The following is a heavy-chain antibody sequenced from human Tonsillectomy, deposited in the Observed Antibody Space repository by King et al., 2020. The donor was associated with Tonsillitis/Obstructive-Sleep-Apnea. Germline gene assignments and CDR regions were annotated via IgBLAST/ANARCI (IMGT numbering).Heavy chain of an antibody. J-gene: IGHJ6*03. CDR1: GGSISSSSYN. D-gene: IGHD6-19*01. CDR3: ATSSYHVSNYSSGCFLGGYYYYYYYMDV. CDR2: IYYSGSA. V-gene: IGHV4-39*01. Sequence: LQLQESGAGLLKPSETLSLTCTVSGGSISSSSYNRGWIREPPGKGLWWIGSIYYSGSAYYNTSLKSRVTISVDTSKNQFSLKLSSLTAADTAVYYCATSSYHVSNYSSGCFLGGYYYYYYYMDVWGEGTTVTVSS.